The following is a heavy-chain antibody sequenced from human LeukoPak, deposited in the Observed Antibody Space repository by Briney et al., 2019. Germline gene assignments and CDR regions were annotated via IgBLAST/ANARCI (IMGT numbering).Heavy chain of an antibody. CDR1: GGSISSGSYY. D-gene: IGHD3-10*01. Sequence: SETLSLTCTVSGGSISSGSYYWSWIRQPAGKGLEWIGRIYTSGSTNYNPSLKSRVTISVDTSKNQFSLKLSSVTAADTAVYYCARVEGILGDGSQFDPWGQGTLVTVSS. CDR3: ARVEGILGDGSQFDP. V-gene: IGHV4-61*02. CDR2: IYTSGST. J-gene: IGHJ5*02.